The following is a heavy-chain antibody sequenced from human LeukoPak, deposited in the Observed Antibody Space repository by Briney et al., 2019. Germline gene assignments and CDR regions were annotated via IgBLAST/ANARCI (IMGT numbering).Heavy chain of an antibody. CDR2: IYHGGSA. Sequence: PWETLSLTCTVSGDSISSGYYWAWIRQSPEKGLEWIGSIYHGGSAYHNPSLASRLTLSVDASKNQFSLQLSSVTAADSAVYYCARDLSSLSTYYDFWKGYSYFDPWGQGTLITVSS. CDR1: GDSISSGYY. J-gene: IGHJ5*02. V-gene: IGHV4-38-2*02. D-gene: IGHD3-3*01. CDR3: ARDLSSLSTYYDFWKGYSYFDP.